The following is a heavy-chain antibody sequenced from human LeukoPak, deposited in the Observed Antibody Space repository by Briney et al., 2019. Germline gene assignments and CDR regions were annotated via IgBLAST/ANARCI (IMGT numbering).Heavy chain of an antibody. V-gene: IGHV4-39*01. D-gene: IGHD7-27*01. J-gene: IGHJ4*02. CDR1: AGSISSSSYY. Sequence: PSETLSLTCTVSAGSISSSSYYWGWIRQPPGKGLEWVGSIYYSGSTYYNPSLKSRVTISVDTSKNQFSLKLSSVTAAATAVYYCARQANWGYYFDYWGQGTLVTVSS. CDR3: ARQANWGYYFDY. CDR2: IYYSGST.